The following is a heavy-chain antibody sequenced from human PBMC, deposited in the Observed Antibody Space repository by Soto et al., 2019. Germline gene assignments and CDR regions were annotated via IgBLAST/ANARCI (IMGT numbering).Heavy chain of an antibody. D-gene: IGHD3-10*01. Sequence: PGESLKISCKGSGYSFTNYWISWVRQMPGKGLEWMGRSDPSDSYTNYSPSFQGHVTISVDKSISTAYLQWSSLKASDTAMYYCARHENLDISYGSGSHIDYWGQGTLVTVSS. CDR2: SDPSDSYT. CDR3: ARHENLDISYGSGSHIDY. CDR1: GYSFTNYW. J-gene: IGHJ4*02. V-gene: IGHV5-10-1*01.